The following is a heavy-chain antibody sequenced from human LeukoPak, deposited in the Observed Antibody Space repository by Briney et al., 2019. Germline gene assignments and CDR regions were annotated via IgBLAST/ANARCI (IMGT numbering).Heavy chain of an antibody. D-gene: IGHD3-3*01. CDR2: IRSKAFNYAT. CDR3: TGNLNYDFWSDYYSD. Sequence: AGGSLRLSCAASGFTFSVSGIHWVRQASGKGLEWVGRIRSKAFNYATDYGASVKDRFTISRDDSQNTAYLQMDGLRTEDTAVYFCTGNLNYDFWSDYYSDWGQGTLVTVSS. V-gene: IGHV3-73*01. CDR1: GFTFSVSG. J-gene: IGHJ4*02.